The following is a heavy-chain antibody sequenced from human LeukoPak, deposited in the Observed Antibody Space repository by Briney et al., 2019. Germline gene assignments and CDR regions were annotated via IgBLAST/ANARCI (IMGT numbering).Heavy chain of an antibody. D-gene: IGHD2-8*02. CDR2: VRQDGDEK. CDR1: GFIFNSHW. V-gene: IGHV3-7*01. J-gene: IGHJ2*01. CDR3: ARVRTEWYIDL. Sequence: GGSLRLSCAGSGFIFNSHWITWVRQAPGMGLEWVGNVRQDGDEKFYADSVRGRFTISRDNAKNSLYLHLNSLRAEDTAIYCARVRTEWYIDLWGRGTLDTVSP.